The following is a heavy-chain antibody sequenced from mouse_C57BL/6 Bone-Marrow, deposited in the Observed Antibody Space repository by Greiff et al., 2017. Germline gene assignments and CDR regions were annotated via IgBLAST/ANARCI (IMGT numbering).Heavy chain of an antibody. CDR3: TRSGNDGYFFDY. J-gene: IGHJ2*01. CDR2: IDPETSCT. V-gene: IGHV1-15*01. D-gene: IGHD2-3*01. Sequence: QVQLQQSGAELVRPGASVTLSCKASGYTFTDYEMHWVKQTPVHGLEWIGAIDPETSCTAYTQKFKGRVILTADKSSSTAYMELRSLTSEDSAVYYCTRSGNDGYFFDYWGQGTTLTVSS. CDR1: GYTFTDYE.